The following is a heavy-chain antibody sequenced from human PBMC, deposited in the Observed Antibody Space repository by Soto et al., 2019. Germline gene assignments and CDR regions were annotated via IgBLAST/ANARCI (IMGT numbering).Heavy chain of an antibody. Sequence: GGSLRLSCAASGFTFSSYSMNWVRQAPGKGLEWVSSISSSSSYIYYADSVKGRFTISRDNAKNSLYLQMNSLRAEDTAVYYCARDGSGWYSFDYWGQGTLVTAPQ. J-gene: IGHJ4*02. CDR3: ARDGSGWYSFDY. CDR1: GFTFSSYS. D-gene: IGHD6-19*01. CDR2: ISSSSSYI. V-gene: IGHV3-21*01.